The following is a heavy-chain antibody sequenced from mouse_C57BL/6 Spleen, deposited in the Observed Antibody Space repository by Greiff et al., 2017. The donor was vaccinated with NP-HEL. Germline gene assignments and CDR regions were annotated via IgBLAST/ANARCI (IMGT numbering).Heavy chain of an antibody. V-gene: IGHV1-82*01. CDR3: ARWDYYGSREYFDV. Sequence: QVQLQQSGPELVKPGASVKISCKASGYAFSSSWMNWVKQRPGKGLEWIGRIYPGDGDTNYNGKFKGKATLTADKSSSTAYMQLSSLTSEDSAVYFCARWDYYGSREYFDVWGTGTTVTVSS. D-gene: IGHD1-1*01. J-gene: IGHJ1*03. CDR1: GYAFSSSW. CDR2: IYPGDGDT.